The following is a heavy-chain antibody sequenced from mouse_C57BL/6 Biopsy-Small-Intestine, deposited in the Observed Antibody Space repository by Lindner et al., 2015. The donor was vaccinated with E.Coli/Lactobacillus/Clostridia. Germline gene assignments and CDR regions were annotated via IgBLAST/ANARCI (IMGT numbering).Heavy chain of an antibody. CDR3: ARSYRMDY. CDR2: IDPANGNT. J-gene: IGHJ4*01. V-gene: IGHV14-3*01. CDR1: GFNIKDDY. Sequence: VQLQESGAELVRPGASVKLSCTASGFNIKDDYMHWVKQRPEQGLEWIGRIDPANGNTKYAPKFQDKATITADTSSNTAYLQLSSLTSEDTAVYYCARSYRMDYWGQGTSVTVSS. D-gene: IGHD2-14*01.